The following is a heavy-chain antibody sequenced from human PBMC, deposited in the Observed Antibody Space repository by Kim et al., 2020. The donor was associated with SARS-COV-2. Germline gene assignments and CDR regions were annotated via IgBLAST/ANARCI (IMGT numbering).Heavy chain of an antibody. D-gene: IGHD6-19*01. CDR1: GFTFSSYG. J-gene: IGHJ4*02. Sequence: GGSLRLSCVASGFTFSSYGMHWVRLAPGKGLDWVAVISYDGRKKYYADSVKGRFTISRDNSKNTVDLQMNSLTAEDTAVYYCAKCSLAVSMDYWGQGTLVTVSS. V-gene: IGHV3-30*18. CDR3: AKCSLAVSMDY. CDR2: ISYDGRKK.